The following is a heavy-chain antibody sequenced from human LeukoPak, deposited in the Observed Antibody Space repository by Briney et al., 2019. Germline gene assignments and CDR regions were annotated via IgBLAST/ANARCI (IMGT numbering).Heavy chain of an antibody. D-gene: IGHD1-1*01. V-gene: IGHV3-53*01. CDR2: ISINTDT. CDR1: GIAVTGNY. CDR3: AIAQSWDELFDS. J-gene: IGHJ4*02. Sequence: TGGSLRLSCAASGIAVTGNYMSWVRQPPGKGLEWVAFISINTDTFYAGSVRGRFTISRDSSKNTLFLQMNSLRDEDSAVYYCAIAQSWDELFDSWGQGTLVTVSS.